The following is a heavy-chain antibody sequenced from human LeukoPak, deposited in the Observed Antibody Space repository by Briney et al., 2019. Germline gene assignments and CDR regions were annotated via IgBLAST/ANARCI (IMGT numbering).Heavy chain of an antibody. V-gene: IGHV4-30-2*01. Sequence: PSETLSLTCTVSGGSISSGGYSWSWIRQPPGKGLEWIGYIYHSGSTYYNPSLKSRVTISVDRSKNQFSLKLSSVTAADTAVYYCARDEGYSYRHWYFDLWGRGTLVTVSS. J-gene: IGHJ2*01. CDR3: ARDEGYSYRHWYFDL. CDR1: GGSISSGGYS. D-gene: IGHD5-18*01. CDR2: IYHSGST.